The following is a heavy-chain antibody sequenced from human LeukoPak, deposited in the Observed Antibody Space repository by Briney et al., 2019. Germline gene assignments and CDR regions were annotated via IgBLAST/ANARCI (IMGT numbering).Heavy chain of an antibody. CDR1: GFTFSSYG. CDR2: IRYDGSNK. V-gene: IGHV3-30*02. J-gene: IGHJ5*01. Sequence: GGSLRLSCAASGFTFSSYGMHWVRQAPGKGLEWVTFIRYDGSNKYYADSVKGRFTISRDNSENTLYLQMNSLRAEDTAAFYCARARRSGGITMVRGVKDRGWFDSWGQGILVTVSS. CDR3: ARARRSGGITMVRGVKDRGWFDS. D-gene: IGHD3-10*01.